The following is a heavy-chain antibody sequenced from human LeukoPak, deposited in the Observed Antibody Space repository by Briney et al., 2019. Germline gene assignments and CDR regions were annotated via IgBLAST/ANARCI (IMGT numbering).Heavy chain of an antibody. J-gene: IGHJ4*02. V-gene: IGHV3-30*03. CDR3: ASLVTDMDPTRGAFDY. Sequence: GGSLRLSCAASGFNFIDYSMNWVRQAPGKGLEWVAVISYDGSNKYYADSVKGRFTISRDNSKNTLYLQMNSLRAEDTAVYYCASLVTDMDPTRGAFDYWGQGTLVTVSS. CDR2: ISYDGSNK. D-gene: IGHD2-15*01. CDR1: GFNFIDYS.